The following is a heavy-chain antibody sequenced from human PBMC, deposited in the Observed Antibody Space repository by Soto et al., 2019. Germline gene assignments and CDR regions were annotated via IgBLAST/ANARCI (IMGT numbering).Heavy chain of an antibody. Sequence: SETLSLTCTVSGVSITTTSYYWGWIRQPPGKGLEWIGSVYFSGTTYYNPSLKSRVTISVDTSKNHFSLRLSSVTASDTAIYYCARHGSYWGQGTLVTVSS. J-gene: IGHJ4*02. CDR2: VYFSGTT. CDR3: ARHGSY. V-gene: IGHV4-39*01. CDR1: GVSITTTSYY.